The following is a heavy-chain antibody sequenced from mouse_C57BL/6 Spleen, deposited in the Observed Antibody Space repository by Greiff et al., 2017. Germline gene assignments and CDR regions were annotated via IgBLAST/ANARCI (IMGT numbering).Heavy chain of an antibody. D-gene: IGHD2-12*01. CDR3: ASSFTKVTASGAKYAMDY. CDR2: IYPRDGST. Sequence: VQRVESDAGLVKPGASVKISCKASGYNFTDHTIHWMKQRPEQGLEWIGYIYPRDGSTKYTEKFQGKATLTADKSSRTAYMVRNSLKSEVCGVYSGASSFTKVTASGAKYAMDYWGQGTSVTVSS. CDR1: GYNFTDHT. J-gene: IGHJ4*01. V-gene: IGHV1-78*01.